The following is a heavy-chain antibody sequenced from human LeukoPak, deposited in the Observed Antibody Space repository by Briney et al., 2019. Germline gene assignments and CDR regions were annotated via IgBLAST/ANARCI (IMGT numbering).Heavy chain of an antibody. D-gene: IGHD2-15*01. CDR1: GGSINYYY. CDR3: ARKGGTFDS. V-gene: IGHV4-59*08. J-gene: IGHJ4*02. CDR2: IYYSGTT. Sequence: SATLSLTCTVSGGSINYYYWSWIRQPPGKGLEWIGYIYYSGTTNYNPSLKSRVTISVDTSKNEFSLNLSSVTAADTALYYCARKGGTFDSWGQGILVTVSS.